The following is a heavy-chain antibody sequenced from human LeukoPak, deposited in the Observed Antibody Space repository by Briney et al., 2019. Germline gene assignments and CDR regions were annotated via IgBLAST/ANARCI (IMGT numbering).Heavy chain of an antibody. V-gene: IGHV1-69*13. CDR1: GGTFSSYA. J-gene: IGHJ5*02. Sequence: ASVKVSCKASGGTFSSYAISWVRQAPGQGLEWMGGIIPIFGTANYAQKFQGRVTITADESTSTAYMELSSLRPEDTAVYYCARGPRSDFWTGYYENWFDPWGQGTLVTVSS. CDR2: IIPIFGTA. CDR3: ARGPRSDFWTGYYENWFDP. D-gene: IGHD3/OR15-3a*01.